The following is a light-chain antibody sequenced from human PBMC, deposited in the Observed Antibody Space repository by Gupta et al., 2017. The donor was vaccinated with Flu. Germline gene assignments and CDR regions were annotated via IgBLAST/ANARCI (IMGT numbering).Light chain of an antibody. V-gene: IGKV4-1*01. Sequence: DIVMTQSPDSLAVSLGEGATINCKSSQSVLYTSNNKNNLAWYQQKPGQPPKLLIYWASSREAGVPDRFSVSGSGTDFTLTISSLQAEDVAVYYCQQEHSPPLTFGGGTKVVI. CDR3: QQEHSPPLT. J-gene: IGKJ4*01. CDR2: WAS. CDR1: QSVLYTSNNKNN.